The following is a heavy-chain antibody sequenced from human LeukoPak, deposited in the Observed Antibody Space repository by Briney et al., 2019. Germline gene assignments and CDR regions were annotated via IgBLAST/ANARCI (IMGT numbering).Heavy chain of an antibody. CDR1: GGSISSFS. V-gene: IGHV4-59*08. J-gene: IGHJ4*02. Sequence: SETLSLTCTVSGGSISSFSWSWIRQSAGKGLEWIGYISYSGSTNYNPSLKSRVTISLDTSKNQFSLKLSSVTAADTAVYYCAGHHPRNTVDFWGQGTLVTVSS. CDR3: AGHHPRNTVDF. D-gene: IGHD2/OR15-2a*01. CDR2: ISYSGST.